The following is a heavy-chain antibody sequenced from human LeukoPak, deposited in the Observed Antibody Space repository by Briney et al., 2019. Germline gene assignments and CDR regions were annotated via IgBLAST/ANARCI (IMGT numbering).Heavy chain of an antibody. CDR2: ISAYNGNT. J-gene: IGHJ3*02. Sequence: AASVKVSCKASGYTFTSYGISWVRQAPGQGLEWMGWISAYNGNTNYAQKLQGRVTMTTDTSTSTAYMELRSLRSDDTAVYYCARHGLSPGYDAFDIWGQGTMVTVSS. CDR1: GYTFTSYG. CDR3: ARHGLSPGYDAFDI. D-gene: IGHD3-16*01. V-gene: IGHV1-18*01.